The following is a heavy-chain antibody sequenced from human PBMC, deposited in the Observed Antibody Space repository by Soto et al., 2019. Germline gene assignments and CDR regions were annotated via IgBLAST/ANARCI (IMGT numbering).Heavy chain of an antibody. D-gene: IGHD3-9*01. CDR2: IYYSGST. V-gene: IGHV4-31*03. J-gene: IGHJ4*02. CDR1: GGSISSGGYY. Sequence: SETLSLTCTVSGGSISSGGYYWSWIRQHPGKGLEWIGYIYYSGSTYYNPSLKSRVTISVDTSKNQFSLKLSSVTAADTAVYYCARADILTGYPLLNYWGQGTLVTVSS. CDR3: ARADILTGYPLLNY.